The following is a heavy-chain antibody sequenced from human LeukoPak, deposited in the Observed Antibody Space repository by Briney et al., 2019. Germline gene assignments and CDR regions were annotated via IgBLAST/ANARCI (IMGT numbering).Heavy chain of an antibody. V-gene: IGHV3-7*01. CDR2: IKQDGSEK. D-gene: IGHD1-1*01. CDR1: GFTFSNYW. CDR3: ARLRYNWILPGPDAFDI. J-gene: IGHJ3*02. Sequence: GGSLRLSCAASGFTFSNYWMSWVRQAPGKGLEWVANIKQDGSEKYYVDSVKGRFTISRDNAKNSLYLQMNSLRAEDTAVYYCARLRYNWILPGPDAFDIWGQGTKVTVSS.